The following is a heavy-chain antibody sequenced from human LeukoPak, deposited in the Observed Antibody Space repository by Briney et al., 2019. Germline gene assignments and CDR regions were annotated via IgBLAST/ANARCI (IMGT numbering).Heavy chain of an antibody. V-gene: IGHV4-4*07. D-gene: IGHD5-24*01. J-gene: IGHJ6*02. CDR2: IYTSGST. CDR1: GGSISSYY. Sequence: PSQTLSLTCTVSGGSISSYYSSWIRQPAGKGLEWIGRIYTSGSTNYNPSLKSRVTMSVDTSKNQFSLKLSSVTAADTAVYYCARDQQLDYYYGMDVWGQGTTVTVSS. CDR3: ARDQQLDYYYGMDV.